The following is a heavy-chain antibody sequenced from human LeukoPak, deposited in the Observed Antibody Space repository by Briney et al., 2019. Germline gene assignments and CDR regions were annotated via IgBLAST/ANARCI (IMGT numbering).Heavy chain of an antibody. CDR2: INPNSGGT. CDR3: ARGPNLDNWFDP. Sequence: ASVKVSCKASGYTFTGYYMHWVRQAPGQGLEGMGWINPNSGGTNYAQKFQGRVTMTRDTSISTAYMELSRLRSDDTAVYYCARGPNLDNWFDPWGQGTLVTVSS. V-gene: IGHV1-2*02. J-gene: IGHJ5*02. CDR1: GYTFTGYY.